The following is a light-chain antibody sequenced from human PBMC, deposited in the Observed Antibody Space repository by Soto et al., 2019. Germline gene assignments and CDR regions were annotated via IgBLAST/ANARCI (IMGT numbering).Light chain of an antibody. CDR3: QQYGSSPPIT. J-gene: IGKJ5*01. V-gene: IGKV3-20*01. Sequence: EIVLTQSPGTLSLSPGERATLSCRASHSVSSSYLAWYQQKPGQAPMLLIYGASSRATGIADRFSGSGSGTDFTLTISRLEPEDFSVYYCQQYGSSPPITFGQGTRLEIK. CDR1: HSVSSSY. CDR2: GAS.